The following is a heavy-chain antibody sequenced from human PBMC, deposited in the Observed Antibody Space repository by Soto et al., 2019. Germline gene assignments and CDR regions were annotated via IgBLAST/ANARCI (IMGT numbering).Heavy chain of an antibody. J-gene: IGHJ5*02. CDR2: IYYTGNT. CDR1: GDSISTYY. CDR3: ARYYYDSSGYYYGWFDP. Sequence: PSETLSLTCTVSGDSISTYYWSWIRQPPGKGLEWIAYIYYTGNTYYNPSLKSRVTISMDTSKNQFSLKLSSVTAADTAVYYCARYYYDSSGYYYGWFDPWGQGTLVTVPQ. D-gene: IGHD3-22*01. V-gene: IGHV4-59*01.